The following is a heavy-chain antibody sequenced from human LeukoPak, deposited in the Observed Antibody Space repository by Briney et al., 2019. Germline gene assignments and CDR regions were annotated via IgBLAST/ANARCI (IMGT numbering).Heavy chain of an antibody. D-gene: IGHD1-26*01. J-gene: IGHJ6*03. V-gene: IGHV3-21*01. CDR3: VREILGNKYYMDV. CDR2: ISTRSSYI. Sequence: GGSLRLSCAASGFTFNNYAMSWVRQAPGKGLEWVSAISTRSSYIQYADSLKGRFTTSRDNAQNSLYLQMNGLRVEDTAVYFCVREILGNKYYMDVWGKGTTVTVS. CDR1: GFTFNNYA.